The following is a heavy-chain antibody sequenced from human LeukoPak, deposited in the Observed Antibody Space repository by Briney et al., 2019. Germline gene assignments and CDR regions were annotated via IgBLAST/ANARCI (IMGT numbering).Heavy chain of an antibody. CDR2: ISTSVGTT. CDR3: AKAGRSGYGNYFDY. V-gene: IGHV3-23*01. D-gene: IGHD5-12*01. J-gene: IGHJ4*02. Sequence: GGSLRLSCAASGFTFSSYALSWVRQAPGKGLEWVSAISTSVGTTFYADSVRGRFTISTDNSKNTLYLQMNSLRAEDTAVYYCAKAGRSGYGNYFDYWGQGTLVTVSS. CDR1: GFTFSSYA.